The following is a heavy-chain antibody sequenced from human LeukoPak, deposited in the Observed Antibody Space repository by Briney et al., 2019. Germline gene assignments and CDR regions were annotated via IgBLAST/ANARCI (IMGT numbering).Heavy chain of an antibody. CDR3: ARGRALYGDSRYLTKYFDY. J-gene: IGHJ4*02. V-gene: IGHV4-34*01. CDR1: GGSSSGYY. D-gene: IGHD4-17*01. CDR2: IYHSGST. Sequence: SETLSLTCAVYGGSSSGYYWSWIRQPPGKGLEWIGEIYHSGSTNTNPSLKSRVSISVDTSKNQFSLKLSSVTAADTAVYYCARGRALYGDSRYLTKYFDYWGQGTLVTVSS.